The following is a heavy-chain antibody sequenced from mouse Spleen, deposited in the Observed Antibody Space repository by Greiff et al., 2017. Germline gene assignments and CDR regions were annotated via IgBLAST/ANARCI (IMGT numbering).Heavy chain of an antibody. CDR3: ARLHYYPPYFDV. V-gene: IGHV5-9*01. J-gene: IGHJ1*03. Sequence: EVKLVESGGGLVKPGGSLKLSCAASGFTFSSYTMSWVRQTPEKRLEWVATISGGGGNTYYPDSVKGRFTISRDNAKNTLHMQMSSLRSEDTALYYCARLHYYPPYFDVWGTGTTVTVSS. CDR1: GFTFSSYT. D-gene: IGHD1-2*01. CDR2: ISGGGGNT.